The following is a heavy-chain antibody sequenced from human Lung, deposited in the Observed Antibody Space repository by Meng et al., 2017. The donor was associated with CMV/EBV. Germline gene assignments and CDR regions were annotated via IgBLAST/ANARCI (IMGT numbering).Heavy chain of an antibody. D-gene: IGHD3-3*01. V-gene: IGHV4-59*01. J-gene: IGHJ4*02. Sequence: SXTXSLXXTVSGGSIRSYYWSWIRQPPGKGLEWIGYIYYSGSTNYNPSLKSRVTISVDTSKNQFSLKLSSVTAADTAVYYCVRDPAASIFGVVTNEGYFDYWXQGTLVTVSS. CDR1: GGSIRSYY. CDR3: VRDPAASIFGVVTNEGYFDY. CDR2: IYYSGST.